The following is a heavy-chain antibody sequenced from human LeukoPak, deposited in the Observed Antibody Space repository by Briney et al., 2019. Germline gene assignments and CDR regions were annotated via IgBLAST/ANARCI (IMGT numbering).Heavy chain of an antibody. CDR2: INQDGSEK. D-gene: IGHD3-10*02. CDR1: GFTFSSYW. CDR3: AQCSGSCPY. V-gene: IGHV3-7*02. J-gene: IGHJ4*02. Sequence: PGGSLRLSCAASGFTFSSYWMSWVRQAPGKGLEWVANINQDGSEKYYVDSVDGRFTISRVNAKSSVYLQMNSLRAEDTAVYYCAQCSGSCPYWGQGTLVTVSS.